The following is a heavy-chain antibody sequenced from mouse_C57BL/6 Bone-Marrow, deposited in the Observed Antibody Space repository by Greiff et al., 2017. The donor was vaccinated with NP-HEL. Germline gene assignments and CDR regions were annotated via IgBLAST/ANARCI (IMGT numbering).Heavy chain of an antibody. CDR1: GYTFTSYW. V-gene: IGHV1-64*01. CDR2: IHPNSGST. D-gene: IGHD1-1*01. CDR3: ARRGSSYGWYCDV. Sequence: VQLQQPGSELVKPGASVKLSCKASGYTFTSYWMHWVKQRPGPGLEWIGMIHPNSGSTNYNEKFKSKATLTVDKSSSTAYMQLSSLTSEDSAVYYCARRGSSYGWYCDVWGTGTTVTVSS. J-gene: IGHJ1*03.